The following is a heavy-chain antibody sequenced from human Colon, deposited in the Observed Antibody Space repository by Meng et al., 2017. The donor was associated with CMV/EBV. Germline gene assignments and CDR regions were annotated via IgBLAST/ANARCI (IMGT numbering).Heavy chain of an antibody. CDR1: GFTFSGYG. CDR2: IWDDGSNQ. Sequence: GESLKISCVASGFTFSGYGMHWVRQAPGKGPEWLTFIWDDGSNQNYGDSVKGRFTISRDNSKNTLFLQMNNLKPEDTAVYYCAKGSLLRPFDRWGQGTLVTVSS. V-gene: IGHV3-30*02. CDR3: AKGSLLRPFDR. D-gene: IGHD3-3*01. J-gene: IGHJ5*02.